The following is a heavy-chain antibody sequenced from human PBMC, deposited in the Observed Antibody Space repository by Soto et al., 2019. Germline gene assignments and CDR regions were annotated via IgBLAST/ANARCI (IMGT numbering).Heavy chain of an antibody. CDR3: ARRARPDFYYMDV. CDR2: IAYDGSNA. V-gene: IGHV3-30*14. Sequence: GGSLRLSCAASGFTFRNHAMHWVRQAPGKGLECLAVIAYDGSNAFYRDSVKGRFTISRDNSKNTVYLQMGSLRPEDMAVYYCARRARPDFYYMDVWGKGTTVTVSS. CDR1: GFTFRNHA. D-gene: IGHD6-6*01. J-gene: IGHJ6*03.